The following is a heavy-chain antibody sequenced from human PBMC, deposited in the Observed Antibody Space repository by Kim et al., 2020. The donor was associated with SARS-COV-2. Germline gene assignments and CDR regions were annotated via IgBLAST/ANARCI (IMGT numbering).Heavy chain of an antibody. D-gene: IGHD6-19*01. J-gene: IGHJ4*02. Sequence: YYADSVKGRFTIFRDNSKNTVYLQMDSVRADDTAIYYCATSSGWSDYWGQGTLVTVSS. CDR3: ATSSGWSDY. V-gene: IGHV3-23*01.